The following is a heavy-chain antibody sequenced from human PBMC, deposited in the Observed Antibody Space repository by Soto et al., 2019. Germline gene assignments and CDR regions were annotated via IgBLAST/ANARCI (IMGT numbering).Heavy chain of an antibody. CDR1: GYTLTELS. D-gene: IGHD6-13*01. CDR3: ARDRGYSSSWYHYYYGMDV. V-gene: IGHV1-24*01. CDR2: FDPEDGET. J-gene: IGHJ6*02. Sequence: ASVKVSCKVSGYTLTELSMHWVRQAPGKGLEWMGGFDPEDGETIYAQKFQGRVTMTEDTSTDTAYMELSSLRSEDTAVYYCARDRGYSSSWYHYYYGMDVWGQGTTVTVSS.